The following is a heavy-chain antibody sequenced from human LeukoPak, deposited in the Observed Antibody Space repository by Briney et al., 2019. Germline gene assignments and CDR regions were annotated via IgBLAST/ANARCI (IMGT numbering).Heavy chain of an antibody. D-gene: IGHD6-6*01. J-gene: IGHJ4*02. CDR3: ARDGPRIAALGEDFDY. V-gene: IGHV1-46*01. Sequence: EASVKVSCKASGYTFINYYIHWVRQAPGQGLEWVGIINPSGGSTTYAQKFQGRVTMTRDTSTSTVYMELSSLRSEDTAVYYCARDGPRIAALGEDFDYWGQGTLVTVSS. CDR1: GYTFINYY. CDR2: INPSGGST.